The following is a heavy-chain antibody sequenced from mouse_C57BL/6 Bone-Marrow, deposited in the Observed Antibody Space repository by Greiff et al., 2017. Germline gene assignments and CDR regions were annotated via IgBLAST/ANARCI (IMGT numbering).Heavy chain of an antibody. Sequence: QVQLQQSGAELVKPGASVKLSCKASGYTFTSYWMHWVQQRPGQGLVWIGMIHPNSGSTNYNEKFKSKATLTVDKSSSTAYMQLSSLTSEDSAVYYCARGPFGGYPYYCDMDYWGQGTSVTVSS. D-gene: IGHD1-1*02. V-gene: IGHV1-64*01. J-gene: IGHJ4*01. CDR3: ARGPFGGYPYYCDMDY. CDR2: IHPNSGST. CDR1: GYTFTSYW.